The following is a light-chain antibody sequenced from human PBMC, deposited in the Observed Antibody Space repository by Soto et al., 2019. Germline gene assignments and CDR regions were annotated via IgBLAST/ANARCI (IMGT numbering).Light chain of an antibody. J-gene: IGLJ1*01. CDR1: SSDVGFDNY. CDR3: SSYTTSSTQV. Sequence: HSALTQPASVSGSPGQSITISCTGTSSDVGFDNYVSWYQQHSGKAPKLMIYEVSKRPSGASNRFSGSKSGNTASLTISGLQTEDEADYYCSSYTTSSTQVFGSGTKVTVL. V-gene: IGLV2-14*01. CDR2: EVS.